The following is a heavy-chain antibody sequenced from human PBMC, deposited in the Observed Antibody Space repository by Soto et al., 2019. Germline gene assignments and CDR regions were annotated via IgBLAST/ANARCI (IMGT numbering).Heavy chain of an antibody. CDR2: ISSSSSYI. Sequence: GGSLRLSCAASGFTFSSYSMNWVRQAPGKGLEWVSSISSSSSYIYYADSVKGRFTISRDNAKNSLYLQMNSLRAEDTAVYYCATEGILLWFGESRYYYHYGMDVWGQGTTVTVSS. CDR1: GFTFSSYS. CDR3: ATEGILLWFGESRYYYHYGMDV. D-gene: IGHD3-10*01. J-gene: IGHJ6*02. V-gene: IGHV3-21*01.